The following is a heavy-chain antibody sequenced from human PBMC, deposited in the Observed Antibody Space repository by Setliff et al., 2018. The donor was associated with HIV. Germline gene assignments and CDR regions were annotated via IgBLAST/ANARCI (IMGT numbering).Heavy chain of an antibody. CDR1: DYTFTTYW. V-gene: IGHV5-51*01. Sequence: GESLKISCEAVDYTFTTYWIGWVRQMPGEGLEWMGIIYPDDSNIRYNPSFQSQVTISADKSITTAYLEIHNLKASDTATYYCARRDGRSMNAFQIWGPGTMVTVS. J-gene: IGHJ3*01. D-gene: IGHD6-13*01. CDR2: IYPDDSNI. CDR3: ARRDGRSMNAFQI.